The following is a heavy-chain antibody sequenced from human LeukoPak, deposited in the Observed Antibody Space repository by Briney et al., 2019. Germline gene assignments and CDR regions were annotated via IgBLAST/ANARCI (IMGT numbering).Heavy chain of an antibody. D-gene: IGHD6-19*01. CDR3: APDLMGKQWLVSWFDN. CDR2: VDPENGET. V-gene: IGHV1-69-2*01. CDR1: GYTFSDFY. Sequence: ASVKVSCKISGYTFSDFYMHWVQQVPGKGLEWMGLVDPENGETIYAEKFKGRVVMIADTSTDTAYMELSSLRFEDDAVYYCAPDLMGKQWLVSWFDNWGQGTLVTVSS. J-gene: IGHJ4*02.